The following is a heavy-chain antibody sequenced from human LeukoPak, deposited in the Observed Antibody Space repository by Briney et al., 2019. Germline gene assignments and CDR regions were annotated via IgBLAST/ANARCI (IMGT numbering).Heavy chain of an antibody. CDR3: ASEGVDTAMVDAFDI. D-gene: IGHD5-18*01. J-gene: IGHJ3*02. Sequence: GGSLRLSCAASGFTVSSNYMSWVRQAPGKGLEWVSVIYSGGSTYYADSVKGRFTISRDNSKNTLYLQMNSLRAEDTAVYYCASEGVDTAMVDAFDIWGQGTMVTVSS. V-gene: IGHV3-53*01. CDR1: GFTVSSNY. CDR2: IYSGGST.